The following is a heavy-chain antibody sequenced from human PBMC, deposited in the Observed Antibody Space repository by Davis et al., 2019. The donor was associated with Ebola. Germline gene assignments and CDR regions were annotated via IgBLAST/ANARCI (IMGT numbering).Heavy chain of an antibody. CDR3: AREGCSKGVCHDFDY. D-gene: IGHD2-8*01. Sequence: ASVKVSCKGSGYYLHWVRQPPGQGLEWIGRINPNRGDTNYAPNFQGRVAMTRGTSIDTAYMELSRLTSDDTAVYYCAREGCSKGVCHDFDYWGQGTLVTVSS. CDR2: INPNRGDT. J-gene: IGHJ4*02. CDR1: GYY. V-gene: IGHV1-2*06.